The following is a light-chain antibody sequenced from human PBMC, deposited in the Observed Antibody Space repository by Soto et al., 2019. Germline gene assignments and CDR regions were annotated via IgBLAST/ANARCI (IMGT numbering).Light chain of an antibody. V-gene: IGKV3-15*01. CDR3: HRYAHPLRAT. CDR1: QSISSN. CDR2: RTS. Sequence: ASVYVAGRRSVNHHCRASQSISSNLAWYQQRPGQAPRLLMFRTSSRATGFPARFSGSGPGTEFNLTISSLYSEGLGSCHCHRYAHPLRATFGEGTKVDIK. J-gene: IGKJ4*01.